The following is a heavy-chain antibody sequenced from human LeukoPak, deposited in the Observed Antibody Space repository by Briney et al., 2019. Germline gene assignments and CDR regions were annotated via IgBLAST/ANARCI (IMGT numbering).Heavy chain of an antibody. CDR2: INGGNGNT. J-gene: IGHJ6*04. CDR3: AKDKWLTTDGMDV. D-gene: IGHD4-17*01. Sequence: ASVKVSCKASGYTFTSYVIDWVRQAPGQSLEWMGWINGGNGNTRYSQTFQGRVTLTRDTSANTAYMELSSLRSEDTAVYYCAKDKWLTTDGMDVWGRGTTVTVSS. CDR1: GYTFTSYV. V-gene: IGHV1-3*01.